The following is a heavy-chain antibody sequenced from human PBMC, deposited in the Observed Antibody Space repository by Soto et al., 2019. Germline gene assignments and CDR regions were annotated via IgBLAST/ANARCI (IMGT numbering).Heavy chain of an antibody. Sequence: EVQLLESGGGLVQPGGSLRLSCAASGFTFSSYAMSWVRQAPGKGLEWVSAISGSGGSTYYADSVKGRFTISRDNSKNTLYLQMNSLRAEDTAVYYCAKDPTPLTGDRGSGWFDPWGQGTLVTVSS. CDR3: AKDPTPLTGDRGSGWFDP. CDR1: GFTFSSYA. D-gene: IGHD7-27*01. CDR2: ISGSGGST. J-gene: IGHJ5*02. V-gene: IGHV3-23*01.